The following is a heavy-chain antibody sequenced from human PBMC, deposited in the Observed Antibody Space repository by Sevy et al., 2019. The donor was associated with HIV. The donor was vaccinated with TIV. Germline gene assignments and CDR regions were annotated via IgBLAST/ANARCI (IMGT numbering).Heavy chain of an antibody. Sequence: LSLTCAASGFAFSDHYVDWVRQAPGKGLEWVGRIRNRPNRYTTEYAASVEGRFTISRDDSRHSLYLQMNSLKTEDSAVYYCVRGPNCGVGGCQQISPYCLDVWGIGATVTVS. D-gene: IGHD2-21*01. CDR2: IRNRPNRYTT. CDR3: VRGPNCGVGGCQQISPYCLDV. V-gene: IGHV3-72*01. J-gene: IGHJ6*03. CDR1: GFAFSDHY.